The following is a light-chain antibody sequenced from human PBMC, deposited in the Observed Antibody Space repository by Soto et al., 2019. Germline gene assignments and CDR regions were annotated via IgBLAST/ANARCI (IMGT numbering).Light chain of an antibody. V-gene: IGKV3D-15*02. CDR3: QQYGSSPYT. CDR1: QSVSSN. J-gene: IGKJ2*01. Sequence: ILMRQSPATLSVSPGERATLACRTSQSVSSNLAWYQQRPGQAPRLLIYGASTRATGIPARFSGSGSGTEFTLTISRLEPEDFAVYFCQQYGSSPYTFGQGTKLEI. CDR2: GAS.